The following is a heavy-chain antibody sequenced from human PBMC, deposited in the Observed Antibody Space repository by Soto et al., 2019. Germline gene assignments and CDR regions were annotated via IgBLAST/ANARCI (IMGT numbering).Heavy chain of an antibody. CDR3: ARDRYEYSSSSGLNWFDP. CDR1: GGSISSYY. J-gene: IGHJ5*02. Sequence: SETLTLTCTVSGGSISSYYWSWIRQPPGKGLEWIGYIYYSGSTDYNPSLKSRVTISVDTSRNQFSLKLSSVTAADTAVYYCARDRYEYSSSSGLNWFDPWGQGTLVTVSS. CDR2: IYYSGST. D-gene: IGHD6-6*01. V-gene: IGHV4-59*01.